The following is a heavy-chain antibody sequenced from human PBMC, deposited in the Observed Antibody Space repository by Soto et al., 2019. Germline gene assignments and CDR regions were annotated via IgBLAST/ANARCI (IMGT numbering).Heavy chain of an antibody. V-gene: IGHV1-69*13. CDR1: GGTFSSYA. D-gene: IGHD4-17*01. CDR3: ARGGTVYSYYYYYYGMDV. CDR2: VIPIFGTA. Sequence: SVKVSCKASGGTFSSYAISWVRQAPGQGLEWMGGVIPIFGTANYAQKFQGRVTIAADESTSTAYMELSSLRSEDTAVYYCARGGTVYSYYYYYYGMDVWGQGTTVTVSS. J-gene: IGHJ6*02.